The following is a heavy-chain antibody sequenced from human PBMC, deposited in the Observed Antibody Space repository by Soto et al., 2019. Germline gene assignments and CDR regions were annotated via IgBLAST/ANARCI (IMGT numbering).Heavy chain of an antibody. V-gene: IGHV4-59*02. CDR3: ARDESKGSSTSD. CDR2: ISYSGTS. J-gene: IGHJ4*02. Sequence: TSETLSLTCSVSFNSVSDFHWGWIRHSPGKGLEWIGYISYSGTSNYNPSLKSRLSMSVDTSKNQFSLKVTSVTAADTAIYYCARDESKGSSTSDWGQGTLVTVSS. D-gene: IGHD2-2*01. CDR1: FNSVSDFH.